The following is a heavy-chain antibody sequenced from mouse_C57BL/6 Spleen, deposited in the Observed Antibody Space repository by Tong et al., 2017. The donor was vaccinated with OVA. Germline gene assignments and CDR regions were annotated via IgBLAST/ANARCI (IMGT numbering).Heavy chain of an antibody. V-gene: IGHV1-63*01. Sequence: VQLQESGAQLVRPGTSVKMSCKASGYTFTNYWIGWAKQRPGHGLEWIGDIYPGGGYTNYNEKFKGKATLTADKSSSTAYMQFSSLTSEDSAIYYCARSPNYYGSSPWYFDYWGQGTTLTVSS. CDR3: ARSPNYYGSSPWYFDY. CDR2: IYPGGGYT. D-gene: IGHD1-1*01. CDR1: GYTFTNYW. J-gene: IGHJ2*01.